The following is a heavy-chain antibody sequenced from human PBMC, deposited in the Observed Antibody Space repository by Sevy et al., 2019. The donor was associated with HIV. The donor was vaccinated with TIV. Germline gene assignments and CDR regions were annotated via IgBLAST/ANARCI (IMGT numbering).Heavy chain of an antibody. V-gene: IGHV5-51*06. CDR2: IYPGDSDT. D-gene: IGHD3-10*01. CDR3: ARTPQTPTDFEGSGSYSFDY. Sequence: GESLKISCKGSGYSFTRYWIAWVRQMPGKGLEWMGIIYPGDSDTRYSPSFQGQFPISADRSISTAYLQWSSLTASDSAMYYCARTPQTPTDFEGSGSYSFDYWGQGTRVTVSS. CDR1: GYSFTRYW. J-gene: IGHJ4*01.